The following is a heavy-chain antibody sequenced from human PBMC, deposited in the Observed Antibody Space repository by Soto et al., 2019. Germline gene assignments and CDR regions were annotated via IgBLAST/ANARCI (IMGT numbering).Heavy chain of an antibody. J-gene: IGHJ6*02. CDR3: ASYSSSWYNYYYYYGMDV. CDR1: GGSFSGYY. CDR2: INHSGST. D-gene: IGHD6-13*01. V-gene: IGHV4-34*01. Sequence: SETLSLTCAVYGGSFSGYYWSWIRQPPGKGLEWIGEINHSGSTNYNPSLKSRVTISVDTSKNQFSLKLSSVTAADTAVYYCASYSSSWYNYYYYYGMDVWGQGTTVTVSS.